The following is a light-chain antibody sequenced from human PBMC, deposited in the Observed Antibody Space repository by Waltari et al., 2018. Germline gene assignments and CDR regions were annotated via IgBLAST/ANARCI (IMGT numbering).Light chain of an antibody. Sequence: QSALTQPASVSGSPGQSITIPCTGTSIDVGFYNPVSWYQQHPGKAPEHVVDEVISRPSGVSNRFSGSKSGNTAPLTISGLQAEDEADYYCCSYAGRNIWVFGGGTKLTVL. J-gene: IGLJ3*02. CDR3: CSYAGRNIWV. CDR2: EVI. V-gene: IGLV2-23*02. CDR1: SIDVGFYNP.